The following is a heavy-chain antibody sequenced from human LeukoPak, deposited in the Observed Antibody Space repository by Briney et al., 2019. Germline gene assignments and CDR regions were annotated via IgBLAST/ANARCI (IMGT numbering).Heavy chain of an antibody. V-gene: IGHV4-59*02. CDR2: TYYSGST. J-gene: IGHJ2*01. Sequence: SETLSLTCTVSGGSVSTYYWSWIRQPPGKGLEWIGHTYYSGSTKYNPSLKSRVTLSLDTSKSQFSLKLRSVTAADTAVYYCARSPNYYGSVNYWYFDVWGRGTMVTVSS. CDR3: ARSPNYYGSVNYWYFDV. CDR1: GGSVSTYY. D-gene: IGHD3-10*01.